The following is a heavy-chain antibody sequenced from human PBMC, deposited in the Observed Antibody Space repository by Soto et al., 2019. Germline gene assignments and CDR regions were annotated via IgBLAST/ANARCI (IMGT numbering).Heavy chain of an antibody. V-gene: IGHV4-34*01. CDR3: ARGGAYYGSGSHYYYYGMDV. CDR2: INHSGST. CDR1: VRPFRGYY. D-gene: IGHD3-10*01. J-gene: IGHJ6*02. Sequence: SESLSLTCAVYVRPFRGYYWSWIRQPTGKGLDWIGEINHSGSTNYNPSLKSRVTISVDTSKNQFSLKLSSVTAADTAVYYCARGGAYYGSGSHYYYYGMDVWGQGTTVTVS.